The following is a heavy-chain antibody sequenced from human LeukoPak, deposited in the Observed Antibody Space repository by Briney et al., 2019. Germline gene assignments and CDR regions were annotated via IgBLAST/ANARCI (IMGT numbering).Heavy chain of an antibody. CDR1: GFTFSNYS. CDR3: AKNADRGAYCRGGSCYPYYYYYMDV. J-gene: IGHJ6*03. D-gene: IGHD2-15*01. CDR2: ISGSGVST. V-gene: IGHV3-23*01. Sequence: GGSLRLSCAASGFTFSNYSMNWVRQAPGKGLEWVSAISGSGVSTYYADSVKGRFTVSRDNSKNTLYLQMNSLTVEDTAIYYCAKNADRGAYCRGGSCYPYYYYYMDVWGTGTTVTISS.